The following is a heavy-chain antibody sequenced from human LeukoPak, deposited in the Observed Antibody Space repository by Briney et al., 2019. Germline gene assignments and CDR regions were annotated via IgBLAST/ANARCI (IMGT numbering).Heavy chain of an antibody. CDR3: ARDGSNLYFDY. V-gene: IGHV3-66*01. J-gene: IGHJ4*02. CDR2: IYINARTT. CDR1: GFIVSSNH. Sequence: GGSLRLSCAASGFIVSSNHMNWVRHTPGKGLEEVSIIYINARTTHYADSVKGRFINSRDNSENTVYLQMNNLRADDSAVYYCARDGSNLYFDYWGQGALVTVSS.